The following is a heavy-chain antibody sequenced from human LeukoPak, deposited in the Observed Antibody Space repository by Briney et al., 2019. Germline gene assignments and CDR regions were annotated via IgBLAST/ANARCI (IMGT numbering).Heavy chain of an antibody. D-gene: IGHD2-15*01. J-gene: IGHJ5*02. CDR3: ARGKEDIVVVVAATRTTREFDP. Sequence: SETLSLTCAVHGGSFSGYYWSWIRQPPGKGLEWSGEINHSGSTNYNPSLKSRVTISVDTSTNQFSLKLSSVTAADTAVYYCARGKEDIVVVVAATRTTREFDPWGQGTLVTVSS. CDR2: INHSGST. V-gene: IGHV4-34*01. CDR1: GGSFSGYY.